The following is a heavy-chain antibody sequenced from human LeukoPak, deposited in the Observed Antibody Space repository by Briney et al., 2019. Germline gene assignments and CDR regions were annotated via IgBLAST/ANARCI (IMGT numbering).Heavy chain of an antibody. D-gene: IGHD3-9*01. CDR3: ARDYRVSHPTGLYYYYGMDV. CDR2: IYYSGST. CDR1: GGSISSYY. V-gene: IGHV4-59*01. J-gene: IGHJ6*02. Sequence: SETLSLTCTVSGGSISSYYWSWIRQPPGKGPEWIGYIYYSGSTNYNPSLKSRVTISVDTSKNQFSLKLSSVTAADTAVYYCARDYRVSHPTGLYYYYGMDVWGQGTTVTVSS.